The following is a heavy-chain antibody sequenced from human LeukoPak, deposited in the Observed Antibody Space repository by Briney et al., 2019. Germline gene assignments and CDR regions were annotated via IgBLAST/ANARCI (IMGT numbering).Heavy chain of an antibody. V-gene: IGHV1-2*02. CDR3: ARVGGYWDDSSGYYPLPIDY. CDR1: GYTFTGYY. CDR2: INPNSGGT. J-gene: IGHJ4*02. Sequence: ASVKVSCKASGYTFTGYYMHWVRQAPGQGLEWMGWINPNSGGTNYAQKFQGRVTMTRDTSISTAYIELSRLRSDDTAVYYCARVGGYWDDSSGYYPLPIDYWGQGTLVTVSS. D-gene: IGHD3-22*01.